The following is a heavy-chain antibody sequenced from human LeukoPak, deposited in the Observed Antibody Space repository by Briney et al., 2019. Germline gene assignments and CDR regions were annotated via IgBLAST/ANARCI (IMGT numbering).Heavy chain of an antibody. CDR1: GGSISSNSYY. Sequence: SSETLSLTCAVSGGSISSNSYYWGWIRQPPGKGLEWIGSIYYSGSTYYNPSLKSRVTISVDTSKNQFSLKLSSVTAADTAVYYCARTRYYYNSRSYGAPYYFDYWGQGTLVTVSS. J-gene: IGHJ4*02. CDR3: ARTRYYYNSRSYGAPYYFDY. V-gene: IGHV4-39*01. CDR2: IYYSGST. D-gene: IGHD3-10*01.